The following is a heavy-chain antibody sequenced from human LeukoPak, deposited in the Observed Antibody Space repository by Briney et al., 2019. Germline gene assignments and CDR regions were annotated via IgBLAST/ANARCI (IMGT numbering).Heavy chain of an antibody. CDR3: ARYITMVRGGVLYGMDV. CDR1: GFSLSTSGMR. J-gene: IGHJ6*04. D-gene: IGHD3-10*01. CDR2: IDWDDDK. V-gene: IGHV2-70*04. Sequence: SGPALVKPTQTLTLTCTFSGFSLSTSGMRVSWIRQPPGKALEWLARIDWDDDKFYSTSLKTRLTISKDTSKNQVVLTMTNMDPVDTATYYCARYITMVRGGVLYGMDVWGKGTTVTVSS.